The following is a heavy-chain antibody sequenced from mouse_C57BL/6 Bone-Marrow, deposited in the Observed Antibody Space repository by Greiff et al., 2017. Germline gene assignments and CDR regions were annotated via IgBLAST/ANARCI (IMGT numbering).Heavy chain of an antibody. V-gene: IGHV1-69*01. CDR2: IDPSDSYT. Sequence: QVQLQQPGAELVMPGASVKLSCKASGYTFTSYWMHWVKQRPGQGLEWIGEIDPSDSYTNYNQKFKGKSTLNVDTSSSTAYMQLSSLTSEDSAVYYCARLYDGYDFDLDYWGQGTTLTVSS. CDR3: ARLYDGYDFDLDY. CDR1: GYTFTSYW. D-gene: IGHD2-3*01. J-gene: IGHJ2*01.